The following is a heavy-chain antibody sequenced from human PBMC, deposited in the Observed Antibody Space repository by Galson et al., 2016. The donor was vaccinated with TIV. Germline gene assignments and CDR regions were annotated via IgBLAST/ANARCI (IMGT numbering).Heavy chain of an antibody. V-gene: IGHV3-30-3*01. CDR1: GFTFDSYT. CDR3: TRDGRGNWKYVDYFDY. J-gene: IGHJ4*02. CDR2: ISHDGNNK. Sequence: SLRLSCAASGFTFDSYTFHWVRQTPGKGLEWVAIISHDGNNKDFADSVQGRFTISRDSSKNTVFLQMNSLRLEDTALYFCTRDGRGNWKYVDYFDYWGQGTLVTVSS. D-gene: IGHD1-7*01.